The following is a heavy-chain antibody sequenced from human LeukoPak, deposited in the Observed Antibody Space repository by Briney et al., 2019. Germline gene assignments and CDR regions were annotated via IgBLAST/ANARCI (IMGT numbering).Heavy chain of an antibody. D-gene: IGHD3-22*01. CDR3: AREVGGYDSSGFYRPFDY. J-gene: IGHJ4*02. V-gene: IGHV6-1*01. CDR1: GDSVSSNSAA. Sequence: SQTLSLTCAISGDSVSSNSAAWNWIRQSPSRGLEWLGRTYYRSKWYNDYAVSVKSRITINPDTSKNQFSLQLNSVTPEDTAVYYCAREVGGYDSSGFYRPFDYWGRGTLVTVSS. CDR2: TYYRSKWYN.